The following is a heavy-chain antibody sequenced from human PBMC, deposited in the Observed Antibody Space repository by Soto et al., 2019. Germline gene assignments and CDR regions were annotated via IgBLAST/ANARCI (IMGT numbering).Heavy chain of an antibody. V-gene: IGHV4-34*01. CDR1: GGSFSGYY. J-gene: IGHJ4*02. CDR3: SRPGAVLDWCGASSPHGYLKY. D-gene: IGHD2-8*02. Sequence: SQTLSLTCAVYGGSFSGYYWSWIRQPPGEGLEWIGEINHSGSTNYNPSLNSRVTISVDTSKNQFSLKLSSENAADTVVYYCSRPGAVLDWCGASSPHGYLKYWGQRTLVIVCS. CDR2: INHSGST.